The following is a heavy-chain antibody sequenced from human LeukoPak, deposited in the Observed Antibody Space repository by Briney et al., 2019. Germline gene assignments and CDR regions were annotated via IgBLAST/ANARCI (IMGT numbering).Heavy chain of an antibody. J-gene: IGHJ4*02. CDR2: IRSKAYGGTT. CDR1: GFTFSDYA. CDR3: TRSDDYEGLY. Sequence: GGSLRLSCTASGFTFSDYAMSWFRQAPGKGLEWVGFIRSKAYGGTTEYAASVKGRFTISRDDSKSIAYLQMNSLKTEDTAVYYCTRSDDYEGLYWGQGTLVTVSS. D-gene: IGHD5-12*01. V-gene: IGHV3-49*03.